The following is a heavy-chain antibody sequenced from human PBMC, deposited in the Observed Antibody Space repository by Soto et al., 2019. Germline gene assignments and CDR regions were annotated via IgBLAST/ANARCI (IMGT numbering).Heavy chain of an antibody. J-gene: IGHJ6*02. Sequence: SVKVSCKVSGYTLTELSMHWVRQAPGKGLEWMGGFDPEDGETIYAQKFQGRVTMTEDTSTDTAYMELSSLRSEDTAVYYCATGVLKDYYYYYGMDVWGQGTTVTVSS. V-gene: IGHV1-24*01. CDR3: ATGVLKDYYYYYGMDV. CDR1: GYTLTELS. CDR2: FDPEDGET.